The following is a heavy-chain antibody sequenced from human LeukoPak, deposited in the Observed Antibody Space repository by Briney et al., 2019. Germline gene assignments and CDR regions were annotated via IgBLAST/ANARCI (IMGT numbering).Heavy chain of an antibody. CDR3: ARVPDYGSGSYYKDNWFDP. CDR1: GYSISSGYY. D-gene: IGHD3-10*01. Sequence: SETLSLTCTVSGYSISSGYYWGWIRQPPGKGLEWIGSIYHSGSTYYNPSLKSRVTISVDTSKNQFSLKLSSVTAADTAVYYCARVPDYGSGSYYKDNWFDPWGQGTLVTVSS. J-gene: IGHJ5*02. CDR2: IYHSGST. V-gene: IGHV4-38-2*02.